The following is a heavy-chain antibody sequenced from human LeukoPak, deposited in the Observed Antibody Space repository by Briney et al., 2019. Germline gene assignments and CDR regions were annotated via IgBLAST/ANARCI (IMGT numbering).Heavy chain of an antibody. CDR1: GFTFSSYG. J-gene: IGHJ4*02. V-gene: IGHV3-30*02. CDR3: AKEIWPTVTTPGWTYFDY. CDR2: IRYDGSNK. D-gene: IGHD4-17*01. Sequence: GGSLRLSCAASGFTFSSYGMHWVRQAPGKGLEWVAFIRYDGSNKYYADSVKGRFTISRDNSKNTLYLQMNSLRAEDTAVYYCAKEIWPTVTTPGWTYFDYWGQGALVTVSS.